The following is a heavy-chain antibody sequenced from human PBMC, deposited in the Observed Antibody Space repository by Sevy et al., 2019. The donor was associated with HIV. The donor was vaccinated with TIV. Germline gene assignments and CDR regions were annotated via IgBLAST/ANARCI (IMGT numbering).Heavy chain of an antibody. V-gene: IGHV4-30-4*08. CDR2: IHYSGVT. CDR3: ARGVGGPGVMITFGGAKYTFDI. J-gene: IGHJ3*02. Sequence: SETLSLTCSVSGGSISSGDYYWGWIRQPPGKGLEWIGYIHYSGVTYYNPSLKSRVSLSLDTSKHQFSLKLNSVTATDTAVYYWARGVGGPGVMITFGGAKYTFDIWGQGTMVTVSS. D-gene: IGHD3-16*01. CDR1: GGSISSGDYY.